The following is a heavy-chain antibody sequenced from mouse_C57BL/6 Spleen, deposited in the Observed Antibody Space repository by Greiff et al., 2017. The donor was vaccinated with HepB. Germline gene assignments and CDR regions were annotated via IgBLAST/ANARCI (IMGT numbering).Heavy chain of an antibody. V-gene: IGHV1-64*01. J-gene: IGHJ1*03. CDR3: AREAYYDYPYFDV. CDR2: IHPNSGST. D-gene: IGHD2-4*01. CDR1: GYTFTSYW. Sequence: QVQLQQPGAELVKPGASVKLSCKASGYTFTSYWMHWVKKRPGQGLEWIGMIHPNSGSTNYNEKFKSKATLTVDKSSSTAYMQLSSLTSEDSAVYYCAREAYYDYPYFDVWGTGTTVTVSS.